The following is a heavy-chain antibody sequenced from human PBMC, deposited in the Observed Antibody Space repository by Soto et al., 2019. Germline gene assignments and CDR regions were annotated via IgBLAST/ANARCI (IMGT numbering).Heavy chain of an antibody. CDR2: MYYTGTT. V-gene: IGHV4-30-4*01. CDR1: GGSIRSGEYY. CDR3: ARATRITIFGVPREKWFDP. J-gene: IGHJ5*02. Sequence: PSETLSLTCTVSGGSIRSGEYYWSWIRQAPGKGLEWIGSMYYTGTTSYNPSLKSRVTISRDTSKNQFSLKLSSVTATDTAVYYCARATRITIFGVPREKWFDPWGQGTVVTVS. D-gene: IGHD3-3*01.